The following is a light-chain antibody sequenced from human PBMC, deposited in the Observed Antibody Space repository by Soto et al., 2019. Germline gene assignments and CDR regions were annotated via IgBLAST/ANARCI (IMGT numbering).Light chain of an antibody. J-gene: IGLJ3*02. V-gene: IGLV2-14*01. CDR1: SRDVGGYNF. Sequence: QSALSQPASVSGSPGQSVTISCTGASRDVGGYNFVSLYQQHPGKAPKLMIVEVSNRPSGDSDRFSGSKSGNTAALTISGLQADSEADYYCSPYTCSSTAVFRGGTKVTV. CDR2: EVS. CDR3: SPYTCSSTAV.